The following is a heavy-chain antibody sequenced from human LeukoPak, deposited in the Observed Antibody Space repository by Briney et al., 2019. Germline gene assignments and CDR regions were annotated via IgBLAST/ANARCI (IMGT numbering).Heavy chain of an antibody. V-gene: IGHV1-2*02. Sequence: ASVKVSCKASGYIFTGYYMHWVRQAPGQGLEWMGWINPNSGGTNYAQKFQGRVTMTRDTSITTAYMDLSRLRSDDTAVYYCARVPYYNSGTVDYWGQGTLVTVSS. J-gene: IGHJ4*02. CDR3: ARVPYYNSGTVDY. D-gene: IGHD3-10*01. CDR2: INPNSGGT. CDR1: GYIFTGYY.